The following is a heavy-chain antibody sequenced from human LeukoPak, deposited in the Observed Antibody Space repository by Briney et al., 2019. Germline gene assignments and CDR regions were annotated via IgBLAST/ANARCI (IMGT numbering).Heavy chain of an antibody. CDR2: IRYDGSNK. J-gene: IGHJ4*02. Sequence: GGSLRLSCAASGFSFTTYWMSWVRQAPGKGLEWVAFIRYDGSNKYYADSVKGRFTISRDNSKNTLYLQMNSLRAEDTAVYYCAKDLRGYCSGGSCYSFDYWGQGTLVTVSS. CDR3: AKDLRGYCSGGSCYSFDY. CDR1: GFSFTTYW. V-gene: IGHV3-30*02. D-gene: IGHD2-15*01.